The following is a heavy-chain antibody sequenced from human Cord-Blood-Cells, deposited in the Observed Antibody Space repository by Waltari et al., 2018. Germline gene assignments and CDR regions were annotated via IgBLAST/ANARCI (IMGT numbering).Heavy chain of an antibody. CDR2: INHSGST. D-gene: IGHD3-10*01. CDR3: ARGHTMVRGVKGSNWFDP. J-gene: IGHJ5*02. V-gene: IGHV4-34*01. CDR1: GGSVRGYY. Sequence: QLQQWGAGLLKPSATLSLTGAVYGGSVRGYYCRRIGHSPGQGLELSGEINHSGSTNYNPSLKSRVTISVDTSKNQFSLKLSSVTATDTAVYYCARGHTMVRGVKGSNWFDPWGQGTLVTVSS.